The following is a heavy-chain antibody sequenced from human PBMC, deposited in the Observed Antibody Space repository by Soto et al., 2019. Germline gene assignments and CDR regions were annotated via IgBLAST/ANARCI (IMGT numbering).Heavy chain of an antibody. CDR2: IYYSGST. Sequence: PSETLSLTCTVSGGSISSYYWSWIRQPPGKGLEWIGYIYYSGSTNYNPSLKSRVTISVDTSKNQFSLKLSSVTAADTAVYYCARDKTGYSYGYYYYYGMDVWGQGTTVTVSS. V-gene: IGHV4-59*01. CDR3: ARDKTGYSYGYYYYYGMDV. J-gene: IGHJ6*02. CDR1: GGSISSYY. D-gene: IGHD5-18*01.